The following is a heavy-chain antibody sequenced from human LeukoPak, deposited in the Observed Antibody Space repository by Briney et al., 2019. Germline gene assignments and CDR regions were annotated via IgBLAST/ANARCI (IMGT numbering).Heavy chain of an antibody. J-gene: IGHJ4*02. CDR3: ARGSSSSRRHIDY. CDR2: TYHSGST. D-gene: IGHD6-6*01. CDR1: GGSFSGYY. Sequence: ASETLSLTCAVYGGSFSGYYWSWIRQSPGKGLEWIGETYHSGSTNYNPSLKSRVTISLDTSKNQFSLKLSSVTAADTAVYYCARGSSSSRRHIDYWGQGTLVTVSS. V-gene: IGHV4-34*01.